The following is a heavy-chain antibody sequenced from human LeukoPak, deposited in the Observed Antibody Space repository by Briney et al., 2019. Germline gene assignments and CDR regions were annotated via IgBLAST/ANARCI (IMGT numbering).Heavy chain of an antibody. D-gene: IGHD2-15*01. V-gene: IGHV3-13*04. J-gene: IGHJ6*02. CDR1: GFTFSTYD. CDR3: ARGDCSGGSCTSMDV. CDR2: INPAGDT. Sequence: PGGSLRLSCAASGFTFSTYDMHWVRQATGKGLEWVSGINPAGDTYYPGSVKGRFTISREDAKNSFFLQMNSLRVGDTAVYYCARGDCSGGSCTSMDVWGQGTTVTVS.